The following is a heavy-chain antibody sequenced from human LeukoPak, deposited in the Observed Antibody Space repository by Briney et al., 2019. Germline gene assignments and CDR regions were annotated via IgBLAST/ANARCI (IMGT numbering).Heavy chain of an antibody. V-gene: IGHV4-59*08. Sequence: SETLSLTCTVSGGSISSYYWSWIRQPPGKGLELIGYIHYTGSTYYNPSLKSQVTISVDMSKNQFSLKLSSVTAADTAVYYCARAAEQQLVGYDYWGQGTLVTVSS. CDR2: IHYTGST. J-gene: IGHJ4*02. D-gene: IGHD6-13*01. CDR1: GGSISSYY. CDR3: ARAAEQQLVGYDY.